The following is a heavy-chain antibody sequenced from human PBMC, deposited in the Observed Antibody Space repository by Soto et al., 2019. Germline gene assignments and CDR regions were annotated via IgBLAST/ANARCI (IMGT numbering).Heavy chain of an antibody. CDR3: AKDRSVDTRDWFDP. Sequence: XGSLRLSCAAAGVTFGTYAMNWVRQAPGKGLEWVSGISGSGGSTYYTDSVKGRFTISRDNSKNTLYLQMNSLRADDTAVYYCAKDRSVDTRDWFDPWGQGTLVTVSS. J-gene: IGHJ5*02. D-gene: IGHD5-18*01. CDR1: GVTFGTYA. V-gene: IGHV3-23*01. CDR2: ISGSGGST.